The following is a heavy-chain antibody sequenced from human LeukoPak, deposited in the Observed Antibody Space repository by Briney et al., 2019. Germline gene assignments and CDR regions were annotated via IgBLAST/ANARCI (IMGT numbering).Heavy chain of an antibody. CDR1: GYTFTSYG. Sequence: ASVKVSCKASGYTFTSYGISWVRRAPGQGLEWMGWISAYNGNTNYAQKLQGRVTMTTDTSTSTAYMELRSLRSDDTAVYYCARDTAVSVVVTAVAEWGQGTLVTVSS. CDR3: ARDTAVSVVVTAVAE. J-gene: IGHJ4*02. V-gene: IGHV1-18*01. D-gene: IGHD2-21*02. CDR2: ISAYNGNT.